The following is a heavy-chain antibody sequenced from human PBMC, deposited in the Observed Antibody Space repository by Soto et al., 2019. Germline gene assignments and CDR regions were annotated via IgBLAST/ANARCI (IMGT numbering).Heavy chain of an antibody. CDR3: GREGDIVVVPAAFDS. D-gene: IGHD2-2*01. V-gene: IGHV1-2*04. Sequence: ASVKVSCKASGFTFTSSAVQWVRQAPGQGLEWMGWINPNSGGTNYAQKFQGWVTMTRDTSISTAYMELSRLRSDDTAVYYCGREGDIVVVPAAFDSWGQGTLVTVSS. CDR1: GFTFTSSA. J-gene: IGHJ4*02. CDR2: INPNSGGT.